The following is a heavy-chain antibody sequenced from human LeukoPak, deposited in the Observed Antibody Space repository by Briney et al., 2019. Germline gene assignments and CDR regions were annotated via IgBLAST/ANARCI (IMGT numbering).Heavy chain of an antibody. CDR3: ARHSRSGSGGYENAFDI. J-gene: IGHJ3*02. CDR2: IYSGGST. V-gene: IGHV4-39*01. CDR1: GGSISSSSYY. D-gene: IGHD5-12*01. Sequence: SETLSLTCTVSGGSISSSSYYWDWIRQSPGKGLEWIGNIYSGGSTYYTQSLKSRVTISVDTSKNQFSLKLSSVTAADTAIYFCARHSRSGSGGYENAFDIWGQGTMVTVSS.